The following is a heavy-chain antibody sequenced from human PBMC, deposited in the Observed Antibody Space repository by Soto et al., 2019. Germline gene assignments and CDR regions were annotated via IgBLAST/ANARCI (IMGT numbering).Heavy chain of an antibody. CDR2: ISGSGGNT. CDR3: AMLNSGSYSYHGMDV. Sequence: EVQLLESGGDLVQPGGSLRLSCAASGFTFSSYAMNWVRQAPGKGLEWVSPISGSGGNTFYADSVKGRFTISRDNSNNTLFLQMHSPRAEDTAIYYCAMLNSGSYSYHGMDVCGQGTTVTVSS. CDR1: GFTFSSYA. V-gene: IGHV3-23*01. D-gene: IGHD1-26*01. J-gene: IGHJ6*02.